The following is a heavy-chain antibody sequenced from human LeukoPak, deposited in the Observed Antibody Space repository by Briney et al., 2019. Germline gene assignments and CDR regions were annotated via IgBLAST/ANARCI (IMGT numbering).Heavy chain of an antibody. Sequence: GASVKVSCKASGYTFTGYYMHWVRQAPGQGLEWMGWINPNSGGTNYAQKFQGRVTMTRDTSISTAYMELSRLRSDDTAVYYCARNLWFGESGDAFDMWGQGTMVTVSS. D-gene: IGHD3-10*01. CDR3: ARNLWFGESGDAFDM. CDR2: INPNSGGT. CDR1: GYTFTGYY. J-gene: IGHJ3*02. V-gene: IGHV1-2*02.